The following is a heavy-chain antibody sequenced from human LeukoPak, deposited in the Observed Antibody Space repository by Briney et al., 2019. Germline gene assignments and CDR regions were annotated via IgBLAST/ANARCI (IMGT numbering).Heavy chain of an antibody. CDR1: GGSISSYY. D-gene: IGHD4-17*01. Sequence: SETLSLTCTVSGGSISSYYWSWIRQPPGKGLEWIGYIYYSGSTNYNPSLKSRVTISVDTSKNQFSLKLSSVTAADTAVYYCAPRTVTTLSDAFDIWGQGTMVTVSS. J-gene: IGHJ3*02. CDR2: IYYSGST. CDR3: APRTVTTLSDAFDI. V-gene: IGHV4-59*08.